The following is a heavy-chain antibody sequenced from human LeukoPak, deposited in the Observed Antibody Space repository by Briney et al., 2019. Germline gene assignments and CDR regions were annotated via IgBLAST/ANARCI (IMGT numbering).Heavy chain of an antibody. CDR3: ARLDAAAGRYLQFFY. J-gene: IGHJ4*02. Sequence: PSETLSLTCTVPGGSISNYYWSWIRQSPEKGLEWIGYIHDSGSTNYNPSLKSRVTISVDTSKNQFSLKLSSVTAADTAVHYCARLDAAAGRYLQFFYWGQGTLVTVSS. D-gene: IGHD5-24*01. V-gene: IGHV4-59*08. CDR2: IHDSGST. CDR1: GGSISNYY.